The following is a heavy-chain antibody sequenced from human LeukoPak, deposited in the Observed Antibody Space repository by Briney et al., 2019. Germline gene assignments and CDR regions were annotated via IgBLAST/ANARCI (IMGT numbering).Heavy chain of an antibody. CDR3: ARAGNTRFDY. V-gene: IGHV3-23*01. CDR1: GFTFSTFA. CDR2: IFPSGGEI. D-gene: IGHD2/OR15-2a*01. Sequence: GGSLRLSCAASGFTFSTFAMIWVRQPPGKGLEWVSSIFPSGGEIHYADSVRGRFTISRDNSKSTLSLQMNSLRAEDTAIYYCARAGNTRFDYWGQGTLVTVSS. J-gene: IGHJ4*02.